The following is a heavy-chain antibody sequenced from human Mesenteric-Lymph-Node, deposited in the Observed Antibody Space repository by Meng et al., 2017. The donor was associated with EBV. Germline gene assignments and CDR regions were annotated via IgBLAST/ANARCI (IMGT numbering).Heavy chain of an antibody. Sequence: DSVKGRFTISRDNAKNTLCLQMTSLRVEDTAIYYCAGAGYWRFDAWGRGTLVTVSS. V-gene: IGHV3-74*01. CDR3: AGAGYWRFDA. D-gene: IGHD6-13*01. J-gene: IGHJ5*02.